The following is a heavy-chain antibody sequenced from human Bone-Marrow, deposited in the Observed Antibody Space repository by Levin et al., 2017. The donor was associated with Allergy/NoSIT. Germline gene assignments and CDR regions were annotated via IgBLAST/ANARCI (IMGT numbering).Heavy chain of an antibody. D-gene: IGHD2-15*01. J-gene: IGHJ3*02. Sequence: ASVKVSCKASGYTFTGYYMHWVRQAPGQGLEWMGRINPNSGGTNYAQKFQGRVTMTRDTSISTAYMELSRLRSDDTAVYYCARNLDIVVVVAATRDAFDSWGQGTMVTVSS. V-gene: IGHV1-2*06. CDR1: GYTFTGYY. CDR3: ARNLDIVVVVAATRDAFDS. CDR2: INPNSGGT.